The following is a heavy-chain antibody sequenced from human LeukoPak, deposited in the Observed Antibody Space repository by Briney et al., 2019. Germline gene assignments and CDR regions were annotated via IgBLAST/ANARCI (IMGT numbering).Heavy chain of an antibody. J-gene: IGHJ4*02. V-gene: IGHV3-43*02. Sequence: PGGSLRLSCAASGFTLDDSATHGGRQPPGKGLEWVSLISGDRSDTYYADSVKGRFTISRDNSKNSLYLQMDSLRTEDHAADYCAEVGERSSGYYSFDYWGQGTLVTVSS. CDR3: AEVGERSSGYYSFDY. CDR1: GFTLDDSA. CDR2: ISGDRSDT. D-gene: IGHD3-22*01.